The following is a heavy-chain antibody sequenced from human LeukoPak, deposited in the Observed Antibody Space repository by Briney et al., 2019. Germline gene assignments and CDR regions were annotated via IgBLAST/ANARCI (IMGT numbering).Heavy chain of an antibody. CDR3: ARVPSTATGISWFDP. Sequence: SETLSLTCTVSGGSISSSYWSWLRQPAGKGLEWIGRVYPSGSTYYNPSLKSRVTMSVDTSKNQFSLILSSVTAADTAVYYWARVPSTATGISWFDPWGQGTLVTVSS. J-gene: IGHJ5*02. CDR2: VYPSGST. V-gene: IGHV4-4*07. D-gene: IGHD6-13*01. CDR1: GGSISSSY.